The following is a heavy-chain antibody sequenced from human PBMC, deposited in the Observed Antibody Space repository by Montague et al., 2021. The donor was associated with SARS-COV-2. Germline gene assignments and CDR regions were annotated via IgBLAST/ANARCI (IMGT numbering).Heavy chain of an antibody. J-gene: IGHJ6*02. Sequence: SETLSLTCAVSGGSISSYYWSFIRQPPGKGLEWIGCIFHSGRTYYNPSLKSRVSMSVDTSKNQVSLRLSSLTAADTAVYYCARGGYYDNTGYYSDYYYNMDVWGQGTTVTVSS. D-gene: IGHD3-22*01. CDR3: ARGGYYDNTGYYSDYYYNMDV. CDR2: IFHSGRT. CDR1: GGSISSYY. V-gene: IGHV4-59*01.